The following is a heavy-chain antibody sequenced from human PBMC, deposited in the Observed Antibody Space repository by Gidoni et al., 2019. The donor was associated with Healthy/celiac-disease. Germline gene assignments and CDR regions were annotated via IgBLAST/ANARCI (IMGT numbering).Heavy chain of an antibody. V-gene: IGHV3-15*01. D-gene: IGHD3-3*01. J-gene: IGHJ4*02. Sequence: EVQLVESGGGLVKPGGSLRLSCAASGFTFSNAWRSWVRHAPGKGLEWVGRIRSKTDGGTTDYAAPVKGRFTISRDDSKNTLYLQMNSLKTEDTAVYYCTTATYYDFWSGSSFDYWGQGTLVTVSS. CDR1: GFTFSNAW. CDR3: TTATYYDFWSGSSFDY. CDR2: IRSKTDGGTT.